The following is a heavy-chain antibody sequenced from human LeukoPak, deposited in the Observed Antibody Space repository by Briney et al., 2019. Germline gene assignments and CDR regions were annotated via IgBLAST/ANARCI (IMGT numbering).Heavy chain of an antibody. Sequence: SVKVSCKASGGTFSSYTISWVRQAPGQGLEWMGRIIPILGIANYAQKFQGRVTITADKSTSTAYMELSSRRSEDTAVYYCAGVRYCSSTSCYTFDYWGQGTLVTVSS. D-gene: IGHD2-2*02. CDR1: GGTFSSYT. CDR3: AGVRYCSSTSCYTFDY. V-gene: IGHV1-69*02. CDR2: IIPILGIA. J-gene: IGHJ4*02.